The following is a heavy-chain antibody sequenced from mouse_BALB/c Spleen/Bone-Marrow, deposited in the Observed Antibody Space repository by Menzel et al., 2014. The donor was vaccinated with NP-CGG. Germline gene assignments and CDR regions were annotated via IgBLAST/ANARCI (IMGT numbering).Heavy chain of an antibody. CDR3: ARRVGRRGFAY. CDR1: GFAFTSYD. CDR2: ISSGVGST. V-gene: IGHV5-12-1*01. Sequence: VKLVESGGGLVKPGGSLKLACAASGFAFTSYDMSWVRQTPEKRLEWVAYISSGVGSTYYPDTVKGRFTISRDNAKNTLYLQMSSLKSEDTAMFYCARRVGRRGFAYWGQGTLVTVSA. J-gene: IGHJ3*01.